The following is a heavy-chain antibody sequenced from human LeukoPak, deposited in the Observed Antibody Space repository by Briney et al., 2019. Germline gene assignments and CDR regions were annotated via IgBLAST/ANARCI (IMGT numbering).Heavy chain of an antibody. CDR2: IFYSGST. J-gene: IGHJ5*02. CDR1: GGSIISGNFY. D-gene: IGHD6-6*01. V-gene: IGHV4-39*01. CDR3: APSSSSFGEDCFDP. Sequence: SETLSLTCSVSGGSIISGNFYWAWICQPPGKGLEWIGSIFYSGSTFYKPSLKSRVTISLDTSKNQFSLKLSSVTAADTAVYYCAPSSSSFGEDCFDPWGQGTLVTVSS.